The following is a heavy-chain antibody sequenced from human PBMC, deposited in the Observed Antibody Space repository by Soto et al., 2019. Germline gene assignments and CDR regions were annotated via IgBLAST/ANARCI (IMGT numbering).Heavy chain of an antibody. CDR2: IYYSGST. CDR3: ARTTPYDILTGYYPSLSSYYYMDV. V-gene: IGHV4-39*01. CDR1: GGSISSSSYY. D-gene: IGHD3-9*01. Sequence: SETLSLTCTVSGGSISSSSYYWGWIRQPPGKGLEWIGSIYYSGSTYYNPSLKSRVTISVDTSKNQFSLKLSSVTAADTAVYYCARTTPYDILTGYYPSLSSYYYMDVWGKGTTVTVSS. J-gene: IGHJ6*03.